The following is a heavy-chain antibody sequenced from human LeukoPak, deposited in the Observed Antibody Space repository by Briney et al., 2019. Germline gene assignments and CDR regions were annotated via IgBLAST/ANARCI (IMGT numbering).Heavy chain of an antibody. CDR1: GGSFSGYY. V-gene: IGHV4-34*01. CDR2: INHSGST. J-gene: IGHJ3*02. D-gene: IGHD2-15*01. CDR3: ARDTPRPPRWQLDAFDI. Sequence: SETLSLTCAVYGGSFSGYYWSWIRQPPGKGLEWIGEINHSGSTNYNPSLKSRVTISVDTSKNQFSLKLSSVTAADTAVYYCARDTPRPPRWQLDAFDIWGQGTMVTVSP.